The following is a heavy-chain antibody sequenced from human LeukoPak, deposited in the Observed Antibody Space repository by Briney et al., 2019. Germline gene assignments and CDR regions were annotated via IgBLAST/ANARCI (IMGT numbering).Heavy chain of an antibody. CDR3: AKKDLQYSSGWFDY. Sequence: GGSLRLSCAASGFTFSSYAMSWVRQAPGKGLEWVSAISGSGGRTYYADSVKGRFTISRDNSKNTLYLQMNSLRAEDTAVYYCAKKDLQYSSGWFDYWGQGTLVTVSS. CDR2: ISGSGGRT. V-gene: IGHV3-23*01. D-gene: IGHD6-19*01. CDR1: GFTFSSYA. J-gene: IGHJ4*02.